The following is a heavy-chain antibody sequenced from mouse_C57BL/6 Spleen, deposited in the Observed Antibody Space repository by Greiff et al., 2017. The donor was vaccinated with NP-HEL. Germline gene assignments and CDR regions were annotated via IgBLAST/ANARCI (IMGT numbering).Heavy chain of an antibody. V-gene: IGHV2-2*01. Sequence: VRLVESGPGLVQPSQSLSITCTVSGFSLTSYGVHWVRQSPGKGLEWLGVIWSGGSTDYNAAFISRLSISKDNSKSQVFFKMNSLQADDTAIYYCARTGMGYGSSYRAMDYWGQGTSVTVSS. D-gene: IGHD1-1*01. CDR3: ARTGMGYGSSYRAMDY. CDR2: IWSGGST. CDR1: GFSLTSYG. J-gene: IGHJ4*01.